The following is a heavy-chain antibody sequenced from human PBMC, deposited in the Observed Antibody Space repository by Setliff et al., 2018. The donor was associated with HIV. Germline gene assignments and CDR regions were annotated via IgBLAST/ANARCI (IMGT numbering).Heavy chain of an antibody. CDR3: ACGAAAGTDYYYYYYMDV. V-gene: IGHV4-39*01. D-gene: IGHD6-13*01. CDR2: IYYSGST. J-gene: IGHJ6*03. CDR1: GASISGSAYY. Sequence: ETLSLTCTVSGASISGSAYYWGWIRQPPGKGLEWIGSIYYSGSTYYNPSLKSRVTISVDTSKNQFSLKLSSVTAADTAVYYCACGAAAGTDYYYYYYMDVWGKGTTVTVSS.